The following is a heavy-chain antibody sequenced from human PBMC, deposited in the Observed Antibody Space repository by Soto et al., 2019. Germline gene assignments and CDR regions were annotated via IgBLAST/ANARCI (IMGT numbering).Heavy chain of an antibody. CDR3: ARRGSRSAY. J-gene: IGHJ4*02. Sequence: PSETLSLTCAVSGGSISSSGYYWGWIRQPPGKGLEWIGSMHYSGTTFYNPSLKSRVTISVDTSKNQFSLGLSSVTAADTAVYFCARRGSRSAYWGQGILVTVSS. CDR2: MHYSGTT. V-gene: IGHV4-39*01. CDR1: GGSISSSGYY.